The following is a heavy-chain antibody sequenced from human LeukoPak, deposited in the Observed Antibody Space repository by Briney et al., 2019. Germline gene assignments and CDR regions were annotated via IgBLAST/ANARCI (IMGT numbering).Heavy chain of an antibody. CDR1: GFTFDDYA. CDR2: ISWNGGST. CDR3: AKGGGSSRWYRRPQSMEVVLKFDY. Sequence: GGSLRLSCAASGFTFDDYAMHRVRQAPGKGLEWVSLISWNGGSTYYADSVKGRFTISRDNSKNSLYLQMNSLRAEDTALYYCAKGGGSSRWYRRPQSMEVVLKFDYWGQATLVTVSP. D-gene: IGHD6-19*01. J-gene: IGHJ4*02. V-gene: IGHV3-43D*03.